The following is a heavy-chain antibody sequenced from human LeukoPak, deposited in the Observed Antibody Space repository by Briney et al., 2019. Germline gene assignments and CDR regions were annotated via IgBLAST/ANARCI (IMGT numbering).Heavy chain of an antibody. D-gene: IGHD3-22*01. V-gene: IGHV4-59*01. J-gene: IGHJ4*02. CDR2: IYYSGST. CDR1: GGSISSYY. Sequence: SETLSLTCTVSGGSISSYYWSWIRQPPGKGLEWIGYIYYSGSTNYNPSLKSRVTISVDTSKNQFSLKLSSVTAADTAVYYCARGRLPYYYDSSGYCYFDYWGQGTLVTVSS. CDR3: ARGRLPYYYDSSGYCYFDY.